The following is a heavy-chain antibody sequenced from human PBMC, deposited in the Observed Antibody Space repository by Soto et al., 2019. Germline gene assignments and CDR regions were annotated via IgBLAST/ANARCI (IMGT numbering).Heavy chain of an antibody. J-gene: IGHJ6*02. D-gene: IGHD6-13*01. Sequence: GGSLRLSCAASGFNFGSYAMSWVRQAPGKGLEWVSAISGSGGSTYYADSVKGRFTISRDNSKNTLYLQMNSLRAEDTAVYYCAKAGTTYSSSWSPAYYYYGMDVWGQGTTVTVSS. CDR1: GFNFGSYA. CDR2: ISGSGGST. V-gene: IGHV3-23*01. CDR3: AKAGTTYSSSWSPAYYYYGMDV.